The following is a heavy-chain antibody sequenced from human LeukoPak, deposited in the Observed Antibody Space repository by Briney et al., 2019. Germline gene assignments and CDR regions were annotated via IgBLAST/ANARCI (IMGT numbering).Heavy chain of an antibody. CDR1: GASISSYY. J-gene: IGHJ4*02. CDR3: ASLPGTTRGY. Sequence: SETLSLTCTVSGASISSYYWSWIRQPPGKGLEWIGYIYDSGSTNYNPSQKSRVTISLDTSMNQFSLKLSSVTAADTAVYYCASLPGTTRGYWGQGTLVTVSS. CDR2: IYDSGST. D-gene: IGHD1-7*01. V-gene: IGHV4-59*08.